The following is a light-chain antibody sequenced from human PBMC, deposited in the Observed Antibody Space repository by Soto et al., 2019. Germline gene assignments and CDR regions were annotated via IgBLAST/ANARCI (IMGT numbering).Light chain of an antibody. CDR2: EVS. CDR3: SSYRTGGSYV. Sequence: QSALTQPASVSGSPGQSVTISCTGTNSDVGAYNFVSWYQQHPGKAPKVMIYEVSNRPSGISNRFSASKSGNTASLTITGLQAEDEADYYCSSYRTGGSYVFGTGTKVTVL. J-gene: IGLJ1*01. V-gene: IGLV2-14*01. CDR1: NSDVGAYNF.